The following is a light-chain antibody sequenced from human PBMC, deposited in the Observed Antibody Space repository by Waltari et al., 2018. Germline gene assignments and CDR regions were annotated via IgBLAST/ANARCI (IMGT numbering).Light chain of an antibody. CDR2: EVN. V-gene: IGLV2-23*02. J-gene: IGLJ2*01. CDR3: CSYARSTTVI. Sequence: QSALTQPASVSGSPGQSITIPCTGTSIDVGNSNLVSWYQQHPGKAPQLMIYEVNKRPSGVSNRFSGSKSGNTASLTISGLQAEDEADYYCCSYARSTTVIFGGGTKLTVL. CDR1: SIDVGNSNL.